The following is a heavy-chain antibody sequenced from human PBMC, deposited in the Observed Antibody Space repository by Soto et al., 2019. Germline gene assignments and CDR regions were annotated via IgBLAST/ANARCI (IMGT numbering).Heavy chain of an antibody. CDR2: IIPMFGTA. CDR1: GGTFNNYA. D-gene: IGHD3-22*01. Sequence: ASVKVSCKASGGTFNNYAINWVRQAPGQGLEWMGGIIPMFGTADYAQKFQGRVTITADEFTSTAYLEMSSLRSEDTAVYYCARGADSSGYYIIPFDYWGQGTLVTVSS. J-gene: IGHJ4*02. V-gene: IGHV1-69*13. CDR3: ARGADSSGYYIIPFDY.